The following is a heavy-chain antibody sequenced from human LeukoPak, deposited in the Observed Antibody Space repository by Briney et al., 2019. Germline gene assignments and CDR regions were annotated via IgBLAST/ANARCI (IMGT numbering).Heavy chain of an antibody. CDR3: ARHVAYYYDSSGYYFHY. V-gene: IGHV4-34*01. D-gene: IGHD3-22*01. J-gene: IGHJ4*02. CDR2: INHSGST. CDR1: GGSFSGYY. Sequence: SETLSLTCAVYGGSFSGYYWSWIRQPPGKGLEWIGEINHSGSTYYNPSLKSRVTISVDTSKNQFSLKLSSVTAADTAVYYCARHVAYYYDSSGYYFHYWGQGTLVTVSS.